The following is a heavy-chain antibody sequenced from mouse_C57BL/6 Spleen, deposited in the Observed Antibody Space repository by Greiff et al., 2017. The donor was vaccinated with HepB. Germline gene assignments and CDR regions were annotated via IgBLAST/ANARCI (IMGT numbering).Heavy chain of an antibody. CDR1: GYTFTDYN. D-gene: IGHD1-1*01. V-gene: IGHV1-18*01. Sequence: EVQLQQSGPELVKPGASVKIPCKASGYTFTDYNMDWVKQSHGKSLEWIGDINPNNGGTIYNQKFKGKPTLTVDKSSRPAYMELRSLTSEDTAVYYCARRVTTVVDWYFDVWGTGTTVTVSS. J-gene: IGHJ1*03. CDR3: ARRVTTVVDWYFDV. CDR2: INPNNGGT.